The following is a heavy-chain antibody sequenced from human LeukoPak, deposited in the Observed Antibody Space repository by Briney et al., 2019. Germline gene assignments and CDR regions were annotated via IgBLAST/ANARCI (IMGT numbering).Heavy chain of an antibody. Sequence: SETLSLTCTVSGGSISSSTYYWVWIRQPPGKGLEWIGSIYYSGSTYYNPSLKSRVTISVDTSKNQFSLKLSSVTAADTAVYYFARHSSGWYFFWFDPWGQGTLVTVSS. CDR2: IYYSGST. CDR3: ARHSSGWYFFWFDP. D-gene: IGHD6-19*01. V-gene: IGHV4-39*01. J-gene: IGHJ5*02. CDR1: GGSISSSTYY.